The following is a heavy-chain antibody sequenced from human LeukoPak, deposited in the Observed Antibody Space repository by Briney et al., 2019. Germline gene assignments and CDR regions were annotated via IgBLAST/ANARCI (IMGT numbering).Heavy chain of an antibody. CDR1: GFMFNTYW. J-gene: IGHJ5*02. D-gene: IGHD3-10*01. Sequence: GGSLRLSCAASGFMFNTYWMTWVRQAPGRGLEWVANINQDGSQKCSVDSVKGRFTISRDNAKSSLYLQMNSLRAEDTAVYYCVRGSSGTAVRGISWAWFDPWGQGTLVTVSS. V-gene: IGHV3-7*05. CDR2: INQDGSQK. CDR3: VRGSSGTAVRGISWAWFDP.